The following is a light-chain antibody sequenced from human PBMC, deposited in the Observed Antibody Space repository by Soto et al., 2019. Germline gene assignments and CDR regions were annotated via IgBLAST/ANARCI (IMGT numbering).Light chain of an antibody. V-gene: IGKV1-39*01. CDR3: QQSYKTPLT. J-gene: IGKJ4*01. CDR2: TAS. CDR1: QAISSY. Sequence: DIQMTQSPSSLSASVGDRVIIPCRASQAISSYLDWYQHKPGKPPSLLIYTASSLQSGIPARFSGSGSGTDFTLTISSLQPEDFATYYCQQSYKTPLTFGGGTKVDIK.